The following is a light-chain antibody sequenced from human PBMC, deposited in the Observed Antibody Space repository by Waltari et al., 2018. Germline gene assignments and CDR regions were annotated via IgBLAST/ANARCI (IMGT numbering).Light chain of an antibody. V-gene: IGKV1-8*01. CDR2: ADS. J-gene: IGKJ4*01. CDR1: QGISSY. Sequence: AIRMTQSPSSLSASTGDRVTITCRASQGISSYLAWYQQKPGKAPKLLIYADSTVQSGVPSRFSGSGSGTDFTLTISCLQSEDFATYYCQQYYSYPLTFGGGTKVEIK. CDR3: QQYYSYPLT.